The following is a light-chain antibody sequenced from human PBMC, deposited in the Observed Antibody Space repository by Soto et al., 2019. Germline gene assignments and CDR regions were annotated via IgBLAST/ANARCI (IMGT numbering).Light chain of an antibody. Sequence: QSVLSQPASVSWPPGQSITISCTGTSSDVGRYNYVSWYQQHPGKAPKLMIHEVSYRPSGVSSRFSGSKSGNTASLTISGLQAEDEAEYHCCSYTNRATYVFGTGTKVTVL. CDR1: SSDVGRYNY. CDR3: CSYTNRATYV. CDR2: EVS. V-gene: IGLV2-14*01. J-gene: IGLJ1*01.